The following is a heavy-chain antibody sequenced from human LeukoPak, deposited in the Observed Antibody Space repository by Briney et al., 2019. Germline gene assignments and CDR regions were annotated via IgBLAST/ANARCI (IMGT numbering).Heavy chain of an antibody. CDR3: ARSSGTGTFSY. CDR1: GDSISRSTYY. Sequence: SETLSLTCTVSGDSISRSTYYWAWIRQPPGKGLEWIGSVYYGRSPYFNPSLESRATVSVDTSKNHFSLKMSSVTAADTAVYYCARSSGTGTFSYWGQGTLVTVSS. V-gene: IGHV4-39*02. J-gene: IGHJ4*02. D-gene: IGHD6-25*01. CDR2: VYYGRSP.